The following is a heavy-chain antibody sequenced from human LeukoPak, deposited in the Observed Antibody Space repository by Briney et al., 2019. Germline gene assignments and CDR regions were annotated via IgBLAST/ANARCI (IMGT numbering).Heavy chain of an antibody. CDR2: TSTYNDKA. CDR1: GYTFTMNG. J-gene: IGHJ4*02. V-gene: IGHV1-18*01. Sequence: ASVKVSCKASGYTFTMNGISWVRQAPGQGLKWMGWTSTYNDKANYAQRLQGRVTMTTGTSTSTAYMELRSLRSDDTAVYYCARGLSDGYSGYYYWGQGTLVTVSS. CDR3: ARGLSDGYSGYYY. D-gene: IGHD5-12*01.